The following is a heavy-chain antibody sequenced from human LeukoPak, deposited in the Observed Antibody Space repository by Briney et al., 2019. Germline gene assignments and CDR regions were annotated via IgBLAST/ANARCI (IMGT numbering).Heavy chain of an antibody. CDR1: GFTFSDYH. D-gene: IGHD3-22*01. Sequence: PGGSLRLSCAASGFTFSDYHMNWVRQAPGKGLEWVSVTYTGGNSYYAGSVKGRFIISRDISKNTLYLQMNSLRAEDSALYYCARGGRGSAAVVAPRSFDIWGQGTMVTVSS. CDR2: TYTGGNS. J-gene: IGHJ3*02. CDR3: ARGGRGSAAVVAPRSFDI. V-gene: IGHV3-53*01.